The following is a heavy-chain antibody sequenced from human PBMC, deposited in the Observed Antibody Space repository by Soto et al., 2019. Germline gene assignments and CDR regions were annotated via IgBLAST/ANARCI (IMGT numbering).Heavy chain of an antibody. D-gene: IGHD6-19*01. CDR2: IYHSGST. Sequence: QLQLQESGSGLVKPSQTLSLTCAVSGGSISSGGYSWSWIRQPPGKGLEYIGYIYHSGSTYYNPSLKRRVPISVDRSKNQFSLKLSSVTAADTAVYYCARVRSGWGIDYWGQGTLVTVSS. CDR3: ARVRSGWGIDY. J-gene: IGHJ4*02. V-gene: IGHV4-30-2*01. CDR1: GGSISSGGYS.